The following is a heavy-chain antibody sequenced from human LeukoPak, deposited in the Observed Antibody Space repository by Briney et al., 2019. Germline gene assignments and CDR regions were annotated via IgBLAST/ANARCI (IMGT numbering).Heavy chain of an antibody. CDR3: AKKPNGRGYYPFDS. Sequence: PGGSLRLSCAASGFTFVNYAMSWVRQAPGKGLEWVSSITSSGGRTFYADSVKGRFTISRDNSKNTLYLQMNSLRAEDTAVYYCAKKPNGRGYYPFDSWGQGTLVTVSS. CDR2: ITSSGGRT. CDR1: GFTFVNYA. D-gene: IGHD3-22*01. V-gene: IGHV3-23*01. J-gene: IGHJ4*02.